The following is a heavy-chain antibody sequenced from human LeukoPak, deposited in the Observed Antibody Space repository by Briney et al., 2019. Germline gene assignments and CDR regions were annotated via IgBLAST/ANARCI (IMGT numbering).Heavy chain of an antibody. CDR1: GFTFSSYS. D-gene: IGHD4-17*01. Sequence: PGGSLGLSCAASGFTFSSYSMNWVRQAPGKGLEWVSSISSSSSYIYYADSVKGRFTISRDNAKNSLYLQMNSLRAEDTAVYYCARDRSPVGFGDSIDYWGQGTLVTVSS. J-gene: IGHJ4*02. CDR3: ARDRSPVGFGDSIDY. CDR2: ISSSSSYI. V-gene: IGHV3-21*01.